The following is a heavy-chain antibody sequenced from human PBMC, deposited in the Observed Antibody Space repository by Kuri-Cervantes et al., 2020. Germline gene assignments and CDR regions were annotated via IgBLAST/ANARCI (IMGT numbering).Heavy chain of an antibody. D-gene: IGHD6-25*01. CDR2: IGTAGDT. V-gene: IGHV3-13*01. Sequence: GESLKISCAASGFTFSSYDMHWVRQATGKGLEWVSAIGTAGDTYYPGSVKGRFTISRENAKNPLYLQMNSLRAGDTAVYYCARGIAAGWFDPWGQGTLVTVSS. J-gene: IGHJ5*02. CDR1: GFTFSSYD. CDR3: ARGIAAGWFDP.